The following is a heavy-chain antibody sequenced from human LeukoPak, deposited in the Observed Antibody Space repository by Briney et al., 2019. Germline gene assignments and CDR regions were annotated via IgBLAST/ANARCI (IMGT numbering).Heavy chain of an antibody. CDR2: ISYDGSNK. CDR3: AKDLWSSSWYWWEPHGVFDY. D-gene: IGHD6-13*01. CDR1: GFTFSSCS. V-gene: IGHV3-30*04. Sequence: GGSLRLSCAASGFTFSSCSMHWVRQAPGKGLEWVAVISYDGSNKYYADSVKGRFTISRDSSKNTLYLQMNSLRAEDTAVYYCAKDLWSSSWYWWEPHGVFDYWGQGTLVTVSS. J-gene: IGHJ4*02.